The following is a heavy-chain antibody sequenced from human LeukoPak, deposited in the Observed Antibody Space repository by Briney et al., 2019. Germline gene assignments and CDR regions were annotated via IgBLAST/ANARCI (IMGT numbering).Heavy chain of an antibody. Sequence: PGESLKISCKGSGYSFTSYWIGWVRQMPGKGLEWMGIIYPGDSDTRYSPSFQGQVTISADKSISTAYLQWSSLKASDTAMYYCARQYQLIQSSYYFDYWGQGTLVTVSS. D-gene: IGHD2-2*01. CDR2: IYPGDSDT. V-gene: IGHV5-51*01. J-gene: IGHJ4*02. CDR3: ARQYQLIQSSYYFDY. CDR1: GYSFTSYW.